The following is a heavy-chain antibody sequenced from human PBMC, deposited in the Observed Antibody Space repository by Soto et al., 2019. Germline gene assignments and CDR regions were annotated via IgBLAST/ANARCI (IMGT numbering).Heavy chain of an antibody. CDR1: GGSVSSGSYY. D-gene: IGHD1-7*01. Sequence: QVQLQESGPGLLKPSETLSLTCTVSGGSVSSGSYYWSWIRQPPGKGLEWIGYISYSGSTNYNPSLKSRVTISVATSMNQFSLKLSSGTAADTAVFYWAGGGRITGPTGRGGGYFDYWGQGTLVTVSS. V-gene: IGHV4-61*01. CDR2: ISYSGST. J-gene: IGHJ4*02. CDR3: AGGGRITGPTGRGGGYFDY.